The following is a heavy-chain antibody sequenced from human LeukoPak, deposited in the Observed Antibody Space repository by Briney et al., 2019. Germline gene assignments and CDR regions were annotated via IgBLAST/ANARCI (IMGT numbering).Heavy chain of an antibody. Sequence: PGGSLRLSCAASGFTFSGSAMHWVRQASGKGLEWVGRIRSRANSYATAYAASVQGRFTISRDDSKNTAYLQMNNLRAEDTAVYYCAKALWYSTRADLDYWGQGTLVTVSS. V-gene: IGHV3-73*01. CDR1: GFTFSGSA. CDR2: IRSRANSYAT. J-gene: IGHJ4*02. CDR3: AKALWYSTRADLDY. D-gene: IGHD2-21*02.